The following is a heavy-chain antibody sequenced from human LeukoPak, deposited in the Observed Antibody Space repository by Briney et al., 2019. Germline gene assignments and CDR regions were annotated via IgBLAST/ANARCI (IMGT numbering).Heavy chain of an antibody. CDR1: GFTVSSNY. D-gene: IGHD4-17*01. CDR2: IYSGGST. Sequence: GGSLRLSCAASGFTVSSNYMSWVRQAPGKGLEWVSVIYSGGSTYYADSVKGRFTISRDNSKNTLYLQMNSLGAEDTAVYYCAREDYGRSRYYYGMDVWGQGTTVTVSS. J-gene: IGHJ6*02. CDR3: AREDYGRSRYYYGMDV. V-gene: IGHV3-66*01.